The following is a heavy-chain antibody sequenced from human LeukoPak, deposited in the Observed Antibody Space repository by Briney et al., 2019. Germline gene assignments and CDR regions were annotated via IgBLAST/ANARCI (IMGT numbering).Heavy chain of an antibody. J-gene: IGHJ5*02. CDR2: MYSSGST. CDR1: GGSISSYH. V-gene: IGHV4-4*07. CDR3: ARAPNWFGP. Sequence: SETLSLTCTVSGGSISSYHWSWIRQSAGKGLEWIGRMYSSGSTTYNPSLKSRVTMSVDTSKNQLSLKLSSVTAADTVVYYCARAPNWFGPWGQGTLVTVSS.